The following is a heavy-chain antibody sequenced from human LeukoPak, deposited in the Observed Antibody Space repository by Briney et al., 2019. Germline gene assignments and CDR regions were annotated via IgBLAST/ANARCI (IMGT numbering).Heavy chain of an antibody. V-gene: IGHV4-4*07. J-gene: IGHJ5*02. Sequence: SETLSLTCTVSGGSISSYYWSWIRQPAGKGLEWIGRIYTSGSTNYNPSLKSRVTMSVDTSKNQFSLKLSSVTAADTAVHYCARDYGDYVYNWFDPWGPGTLVTVSS. D-gene: IGHD4-17*01. CDR2: IYTSGST. CDR3: ARDYGDYVYNWFDP. CDR1: GGSISSYY.